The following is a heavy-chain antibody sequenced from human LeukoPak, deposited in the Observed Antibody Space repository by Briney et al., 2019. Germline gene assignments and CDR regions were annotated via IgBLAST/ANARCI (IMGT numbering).Heavy chain of an antibody. D-gene: IGHD3-9*01. CDR2: ISSNGGST. Sequence: GGSLRLSCAASEFTFSSYAMHWVRQAPGKGLEYVSAISSNGGSTYYANSVKGRFTISRDNSKNTLYLQMGSLRAEDMAVYYCARGRGLYYDILTGYDYFDYWGQGTLVTVSS. J-gene: IGHJ4*02. CDR3: ARGRGLYYDILTGYDYFDY. CDR1: EFTFSSYA. V-gene: IGHV3-64*01.